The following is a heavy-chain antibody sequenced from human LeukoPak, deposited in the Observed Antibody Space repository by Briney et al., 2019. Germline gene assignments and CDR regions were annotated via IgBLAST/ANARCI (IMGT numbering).Heavy chain of an antibody. CDR1: GFTFSSYG. J-gene: IGHJ4*02. CDR2: ISYDGSNK. D-gene: IGHD5-18*01. Sequence: QSGGSLRLSCAASGFTFSSYGMHWVRQAPGKGLEWVAVISYDGSNKYYADSVKGRFTISRDNSKNTLYLQMNSLRAEDTAVYYCAKDDESYSYGSDFDYWGQGTLVTVSS. V-gene: IGHV3-30*18. CDR3: AKDDESYSYGSDFDY.